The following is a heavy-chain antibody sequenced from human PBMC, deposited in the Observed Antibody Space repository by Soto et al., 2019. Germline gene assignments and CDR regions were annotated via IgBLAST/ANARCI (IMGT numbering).Heavy chain of an antibody. J-gene: IGHJ4*02. CDR2: ISAYNGNT. CDR3: AREAYGDYEDGYFGY. V-gene: IGHV1-18*01. D-gene: IGHD4-17*01. Sequence: QVQLVQSGAEVKKPGASVKVSCKASGYTFTSYGISWVRQAPGQGLEWMGWISAYNGNTNYAQKLQGRVTMTTDTSTSTAYLELRSLRSDDTAVYYCAREAYGDYEDGYFGYWGQGTLVTVSS. CDR1: GYTFTSYG.